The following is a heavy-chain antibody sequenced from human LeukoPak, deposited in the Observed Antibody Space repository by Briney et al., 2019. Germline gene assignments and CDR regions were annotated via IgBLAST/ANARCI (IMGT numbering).Heavy chain of an antibody. CDR1: GYTFTGYY. J-gene: IGHJ4*02. D-gene: IGHD3-3*01. CDR3: ARAPGGDFWSGYCFDY. CDR2: INPNSGGT. Sequence: ASVKVSCKASGYTFTGYYMHWVRQAPGQGLEWMGWINPNSGGTNYAQKFQGRVTMTRDTSISTAYMELSRLRSDDTAVYYCARAPGGDFWSGYCFDYWGQGTLVTVSS. V-gene: IGHV1-2*02.